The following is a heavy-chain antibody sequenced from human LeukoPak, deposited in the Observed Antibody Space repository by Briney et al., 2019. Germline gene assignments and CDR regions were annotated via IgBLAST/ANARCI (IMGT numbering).Heavy chain of an antibody. J-gene: IGHJ4*02. Sequence: PGGSLRLSCAASGFTFSSYAMSWVRQAPGKGLEWVSAISGSGGSTYYADSVKGRFTISRDNSKNTLYLQMNSLRAEDTAVYYCTKDLDCSSTSCYPDYWGQGTLVTVSS. D-gene: IGHD2-2*01. V-gene: IGHV3-23*01. CDR1: GFTFSSYA. CDR3: TKDLDCSSTSCYPDY. CDR2: ISGSGGST.